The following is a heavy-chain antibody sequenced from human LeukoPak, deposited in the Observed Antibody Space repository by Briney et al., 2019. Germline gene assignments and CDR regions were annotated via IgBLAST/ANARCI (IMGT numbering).Heavy chain of an antibody. D-gene: IGHD4-17*01. CDR3: ARTHDYGDYEGDY. CDR2: ISSSSSYI. V-gene: IGHV3-21*01. Sequence: GGSLRLSCAASGFTFSSYSMNWVRRAPGKGLEWVSSISSSSSYIYYADSVKGRFTISRDNAKNSLYLQMNSLRAEDTAVYYCARTHDYGDYEGDYWGQGTLVTVSS. CDR1: GFTFSSYS. J-gene: IGHJ4*02.